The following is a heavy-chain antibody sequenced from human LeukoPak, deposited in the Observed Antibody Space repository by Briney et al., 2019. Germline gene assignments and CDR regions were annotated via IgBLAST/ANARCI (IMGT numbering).Heavy chain of an antibody. CDR2: IWNDGSNK. J-gene: IGHJ4*02. D-gene: IGHD3-22*01. CDR1: GFTFSSYG. CDR3: AKEGYYDSSGYPYFDY. V-gene: IGHV3-33*06. Sequence: GGSLRLSCAASGFTFSSYGMHWVRQAPGKGLEWVAVIWNDGSNKYYADSVKGRFTISRDNSKNTLYLQMNSLRAEDTAVYYCAKEGYYDSSGYPYFDYWGQGTLVSVSS.